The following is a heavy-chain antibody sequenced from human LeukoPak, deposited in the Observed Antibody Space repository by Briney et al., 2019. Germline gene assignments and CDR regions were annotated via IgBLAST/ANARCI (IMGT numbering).Heavy chain of an antibody. Sequence: PSETLSLTCSVSGGSVTNSNYNWGWIRQIPGKGLEWIGSMYYSGSPSYNPSLKSRLTMSVDTSMNQFSLKLSSVTAADTAVYYCARDSRRAYCGGDCYRGLDYWGQGTLVTVSS. J-gene: IGHJ4*02. CDR1: GGSVTNSNYN. V-gene: IGHV4-39*07. CDR2: MYYSGSP. CDR3: ARDSRRAYCGGDCYRGLDY. D-gene: IGHD2-21*02.